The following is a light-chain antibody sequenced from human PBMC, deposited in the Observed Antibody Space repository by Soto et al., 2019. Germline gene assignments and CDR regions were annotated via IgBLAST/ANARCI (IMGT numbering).Light chain of an antibody. CDR1: QTITSTY. CDR3: QQHSNWPLT. Sequence: EIVMTQSPATLSVSPGERATLSCRASQTITSTYLAWYQQKPGQAPRLLIFDASNRATGIPARFSGSGSGTDFTLTISSLEPEDFAVYYCQQHSNWPLTFGGGTKVDIK. CDR2: DAS. J-gene: IGKJ4*01. V-gene: IGKV3-11*01.